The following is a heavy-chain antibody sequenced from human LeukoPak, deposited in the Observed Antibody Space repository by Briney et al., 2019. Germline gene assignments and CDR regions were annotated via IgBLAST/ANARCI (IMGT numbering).Heavy chain of an antibody. CDR3: ARDPPGELSLYDP. Sequence: SQTLSLTGTVSGGSISSGDYYWSWIRQPPGKGLEWIGYIYYSGSTYYNPSLKSRVTISVDTSKNQFSLKLSSVTAADTAVYYCARDPPGELSLYDPWGQGTLVTVSS. V-gene: IGHV4-30-4*01. CDR2: IYYSGST. J-gene: IGHJ5*02. D-gene: IGHD3-16*02. CDR1: GGSISSGDYY.